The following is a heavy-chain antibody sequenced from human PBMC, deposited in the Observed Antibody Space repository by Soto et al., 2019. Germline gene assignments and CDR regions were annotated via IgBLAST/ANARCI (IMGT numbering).Heavy chain of an antibody. J-gene: IGHJ4*02. CDR3: ARVRYGSGSYFVYFDY. CDR1: GFTFSSYW. CDR2: IKQDGNEK. Sequence: GSLIRSCTASGFTFSSYWMSWVRQAPGKGLEWVANIKQDGNEKYYVDSVKGRFTISRDNARNSLYLQMNSLRAEDTAVYYCARVRYGSGSYFVYFDYWGQGTLVTVYS. V-gene: IGHV3-7*03. D-gene: IGHD3-10*01.